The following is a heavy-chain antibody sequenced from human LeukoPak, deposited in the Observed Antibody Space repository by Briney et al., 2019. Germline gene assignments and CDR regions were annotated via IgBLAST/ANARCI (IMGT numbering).Heavy chain of an antibody. V-gene: IGHV1-46*01. J-gene: IGHJ4*02. Sequence: GASVKVSFKASGYTFTSYYMHWVRQAPGQGLEWMGIINPSGGSTSYAKKFQGRVNMPRDTSTSTVYMELSSLRSEDTAVYYCARVTDYYYGLGSYYDYWGQGTLVTVSS. CDR3: ARVTDYYYGLGSYYDY. CDR2: INPSGGST. CDR1: GYTFTSYY. D-gene: IGHD3-10*01.